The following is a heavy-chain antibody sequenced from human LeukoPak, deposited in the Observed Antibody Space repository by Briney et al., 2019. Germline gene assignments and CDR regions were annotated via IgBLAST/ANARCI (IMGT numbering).Heavy chain of an antibody. D-gene: IGHD2-2*03. Sequence: PSETLSLTCTVSGGSISSYSWSWIRQPPGKGLEWIGYVYYSGNTNYNPSLKSRVTISVDTSKNQFSLKLSSVTAADTAVYYCARTGVLDYLYYFDYWGQGTLVTVSS. V-gene: IGHV4-59*01. J-gene: IGHJ4*02. CDR3: ARTGVLDYLYYFDY. CDR1: GGSISSYS. CDR2: VYYSGNT.